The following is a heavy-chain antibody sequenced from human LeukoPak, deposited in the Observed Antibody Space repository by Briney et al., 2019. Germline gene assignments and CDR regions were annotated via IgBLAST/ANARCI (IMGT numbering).Heavy chain of an antibody. D-gene: IGHD4-23*01. CDR3: ARDSGATVVTRGDY. Sequence: GGSLRLSCAASGFTFSSYAMSWVRQAPGKGLEWVSAISGSSSYIYYADSVKGRFTISRDNAKNSLYLQMNSLRAEDTAVYYCARDSGATVVTRGDYWGQGTLVTVSS. CDR2: ISGSSSYI. J-gene: IGHJ4*02. V-gene: IGHV3-21*01. CDR1: GFTFSSYA.